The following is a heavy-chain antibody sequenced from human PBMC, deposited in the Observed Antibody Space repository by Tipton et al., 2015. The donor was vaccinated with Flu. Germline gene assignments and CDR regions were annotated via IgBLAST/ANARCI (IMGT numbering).Heavy chain of an antibody. Sequence: QSGAEVKKPGASVKVSCKASGVTFSGYYMHWVRQAPGQGLEWVGWINPDTGGTRYAEKFQGRTTLTRDTAIRTAYMELTRLRSDDTAMYYCARVGDTSAYYYWGQGTLVTVSS. CDR1: GVTFSGYY. CDR3: ARVGDTSAYYY. CDR2: INPDTGGT. D-gene: IGHD3-22*01. V-gene: IGHV1-2*02. J-gene: IGHJ4*02.